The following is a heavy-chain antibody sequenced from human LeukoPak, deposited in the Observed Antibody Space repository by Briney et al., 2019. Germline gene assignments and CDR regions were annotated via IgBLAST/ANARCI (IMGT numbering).Heavy chain of an antibody. CDR2: IYSGGST. J-gene: IGHJ3*02. V-gene: IGHV3-53*01. Sequence: GGSLRLSCAASGFTVSSNYMSWVRQAPGKGLEWVSNIYSGGSTYYADSVKGRFTISRDNSKNTVYLQMNSLRAGDTAVYFCARVRLDRSERNLDAFENWGQGTMVTVSS. CDR3: ARVRLDRSERNLDAFEN. D-gene: IGHD1-14*01. CDR1: GFTVSSNY.